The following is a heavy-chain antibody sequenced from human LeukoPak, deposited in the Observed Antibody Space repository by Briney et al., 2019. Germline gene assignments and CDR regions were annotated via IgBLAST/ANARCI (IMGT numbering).Heavy chain of an antibody. Sequence: PGGSLRLSCAASGFTFSNAWMSWVRQAPGKGLEWVSSISSSSSYIYYADSVKGRFTISRDNAKNSLYLQMNSLRAEDTAVYYCARDYSPQHLDRRHYYYYYYMDVWGKGTTVTVSS. CDR2: ISSSSSYI. CDR1: GFTFSNAW. V-gene: IGHV3-21*01. CDR3: ARDYSPQHLDRRHYYYYYYMDV. J-gene: IGHJ6*03. D-gene: IGHD6-13*01.